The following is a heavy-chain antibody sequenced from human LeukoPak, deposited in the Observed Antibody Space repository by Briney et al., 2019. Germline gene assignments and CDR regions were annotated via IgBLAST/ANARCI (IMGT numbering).Heavy chain of an antibody. CDR1: GGSISSYY. J-gene: IGHJ6*03. V-gene: IGHV4-59*01. CDR2: IYHSGRT. Sequence: SETLSLTCTVSGGSISSYYWSWIRQPPGKGLEWIGEIYHSGRTNYNPSLKSRVTISVDTSKNQFSLKLSSVTAADTAVYYCARTTEGYCRSTSCYGFYYSYYMDVWGKGTTVTISS. D-gene: IGHD2-2*01. CDR3: ARTTEGYCRSTSCYGFYYSYYMDV.